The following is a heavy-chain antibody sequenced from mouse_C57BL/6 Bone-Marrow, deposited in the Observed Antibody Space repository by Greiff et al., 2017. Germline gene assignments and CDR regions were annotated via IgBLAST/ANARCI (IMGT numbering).Heavy chain of an antibody. Sequence: QVHVKQSGAELVRPGTSVKLSCKASGYTFTSYWMHWVKQRPGQGLEWIGVIDPSDSYTNYNQKFKGKATLTVDTSSSTAYMQLSSLTSEDSAVYYCARDILPSYAMDYWGQGTSVTVSS. CDR1: GYTFTSYW. D-gene: IGHD1-1*01. V-gene: IGHV1-59*01. J-gene: IGHJ4*01. CDR2: IDPSDSYT. CDR3: ARDILPSYAMDY.